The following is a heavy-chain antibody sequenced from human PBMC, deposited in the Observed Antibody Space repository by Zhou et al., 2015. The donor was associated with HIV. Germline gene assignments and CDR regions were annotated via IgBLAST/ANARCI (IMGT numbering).Heavy chain of an antibody. V-gene: IGHV1-69*01. J-gene: IGHJ4*01. D-gene: IGHD3-10*01. CDR3: ARPNAVRSVLDF. Sequence: QVQLVQSGAEVKKPGSSVKVSCKASGGTFRNYAINWVRQAPGQGLEWMGGIIPLFDTPTYAQKFQGRVKITAADSTSTVYMELSSLRSDDTAVYFCARPNAVRSVLDFWGQGTPVTVSS. CDR2: IIPLFDTP. CDR1: GGTFRNYA.